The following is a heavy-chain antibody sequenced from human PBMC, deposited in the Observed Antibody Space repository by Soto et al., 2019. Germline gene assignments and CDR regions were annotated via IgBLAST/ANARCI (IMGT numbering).Heavy chain of an antibody. CDR3: AIDYFYNVMDV. J-gene: IGHJ6*02. V-gene: IGHV3-7*05. CDR2: IKQDGSEK. Sequence: CVRQKQGKGLEWVANIKQDGSEKYYVDSVKGRFTISRDNAKNSLYLQMNSLRAEDTAVYYCAIDYFYNVMDVRGHGTTVTVSS.